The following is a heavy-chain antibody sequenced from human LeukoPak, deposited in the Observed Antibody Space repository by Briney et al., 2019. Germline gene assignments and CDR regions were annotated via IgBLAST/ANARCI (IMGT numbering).Heavy chain of an antibody. J-gene: IGHJ4*02. CDR1: GYTLTGYY. CDR2: INPNSGGT. V-gene: IGHV1-2*02. D-gene: IGHD3-10*01. CDR3: AKHYYGSGSYFDHYYFDY. Sequence: ASVKVSCKASGYTLTGYYMHWVRQAPGQGLEWMGWINPNSGGTNYAQKFQGRVTMTRDTSISTAYMELSRLRSDDTAVYYCAKHYYGSGSYFDHYYFDYWGQGTLVTVSS.